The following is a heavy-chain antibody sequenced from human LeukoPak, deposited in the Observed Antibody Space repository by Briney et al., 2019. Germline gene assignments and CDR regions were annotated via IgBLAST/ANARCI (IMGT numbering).Heavy chain of an antibody. CDR1: GFTFSSYT. CDR3: ATWDDYGDYVAFEY. Sequence: GGSLRLSCAGSGFTFSSYTMNWVRQAPGKGLEWVSSISSSATYIYYADSVRRRFTISRDDAKNSVFLHMNSLRAEDTAVYYCATWDDYGDYVAFEYWGQGTLVTVSS. CDR2: ISSSATYI. D-gene: IGHD4-17*01. J-gene: IGHJ4*02. V-gene: IGHV3-21*01.